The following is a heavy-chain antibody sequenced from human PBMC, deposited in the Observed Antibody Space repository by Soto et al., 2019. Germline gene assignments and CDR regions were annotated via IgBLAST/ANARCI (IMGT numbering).Heavy chain of an antibody. CDR2: INAGNGTA. Sequence: ASVKVSCKASGYTFTSYAMHWVRQAPGQRLEWMGWINAGNGTANYAQKFQGRVTITADESTSTAYMELSSLRSEDTAVYYCARSYSGSHTGYYYGMDVWGQGTTVTVSS. J-gene: IGHJ6*02. CDR3: ARSYSGSHTGYYYGMDV. V-gene: IGHV1-3*01. D-gene: IGHD1-26*01. CDR1: GYTFTSYA.